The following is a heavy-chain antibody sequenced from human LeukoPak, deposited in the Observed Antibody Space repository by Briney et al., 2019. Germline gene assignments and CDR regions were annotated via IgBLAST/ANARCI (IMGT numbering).Heavy chain of an antibody. V-gene: IGHV3-30*02. J-gene: IGHJ4*02. Sequence: GTSLRLSCAASGFTFSSYGMHWVRQAPGKGLEWVAFIRYDGSNKYSADSVKGRFTISRDNSKNTLYLQMNSLRAEDTAVYYCARAHCGGDCRFDYWGQGTLVTVPS. CDR2: IRYDGSNK. D-gene: IGHD2-21*02. CDR1: GFTFSSYG. CDR3: ARAHCGGDCRFDY.